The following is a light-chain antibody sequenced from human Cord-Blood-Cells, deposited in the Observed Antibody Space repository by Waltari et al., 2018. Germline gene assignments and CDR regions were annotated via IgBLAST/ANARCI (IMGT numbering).Light chain of an antibody. CDR2: DVS. J-gene: IGLJ3*02. CDR1: SSDVGDDNY. CDR3: SSYTSSSTWV. Sequence: QSALTQPASVSGSPGQSITISCTGTSSDVGDDNYVSWHQQHPGKAPKLMIDDVSNRTSVVTNRSSGSKSGNTASLTIAGLQAEDEADYYSSSYTSSSTWVFGGGTKLTVL. V-gene: IGLV2-14*01.